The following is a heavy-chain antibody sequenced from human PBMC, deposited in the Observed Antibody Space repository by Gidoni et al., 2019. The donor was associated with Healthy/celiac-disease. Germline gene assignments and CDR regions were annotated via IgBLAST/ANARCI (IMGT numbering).Heavy chain of an antibody. J-gene: IGHJ4*02. CDR2: ISSSSSYI. CDR1: GFTFSSYS. V-gene: IGHV3-21*01. D-gene: IGHD3-10*01. CDR3: ARVLTMVRGVIDY. Sequence: EVQLVESGGGLVKPGGSLRLSCAASGFTFSSYSMNWVRQAPGKGLEWVSSISSSSSYIYYADSVKGRFTISRDNAKNSLYLQMNSLRAEDTAVYYCARVLTMVRGVIDYWGQGTLVTVSS.